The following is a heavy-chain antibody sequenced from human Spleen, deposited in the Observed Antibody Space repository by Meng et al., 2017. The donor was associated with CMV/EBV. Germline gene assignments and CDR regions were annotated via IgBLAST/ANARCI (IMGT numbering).Heavy chain of an antibody. D-gene: IGHD3-3*01. CDR2: ISSNGGST. CDR1: GFTFSSYA. J-gene: IGHJ5*02. V-gene: IGHV3-64*02. Sequence: GGSLRLSCAASGFTFSSYAMHWVRQAPGKGLEYVSAISSNGGSTYYADSVKGRFTISRDNSKNTLYLQMGSLRAEDMAVYYCARGAYDFWNGDVRTYNWFDPWGQGTLVTVSS. CDR3: ARGAYDFWNGDVRTYNWFDP.